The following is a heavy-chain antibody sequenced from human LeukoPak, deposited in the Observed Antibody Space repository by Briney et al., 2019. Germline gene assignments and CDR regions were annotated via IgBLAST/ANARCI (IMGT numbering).Heavy chain of an antibody. J-gene: IGHJ6*02. CDR3: ARDIEVVPAIAYYYYGMDV. CDR2: ISAYNGNT. D-gene: IGHD2-2*01. CDR1: GYTFTSNG. V-gene: IGHV1-18*01. Sequence: ASVKVSCKASGYTFTSNGISWVRQAPGQGLEWMGWISAYNGNTNYGQNLQGRVTMTTDTSTSTAYMELRSLRSDDTAVYYCARDIEVVPAIAYYYYGMDVWGQGTTVTVSS.